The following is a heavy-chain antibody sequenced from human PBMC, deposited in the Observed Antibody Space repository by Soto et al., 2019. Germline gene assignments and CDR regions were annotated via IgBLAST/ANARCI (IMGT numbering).Heavy chain of an antibody. CDR1: GFTFSSYW. CDR2: INSDGSST. D-gene: IGHD3-9*01. CDR3: AHPGIRLRYFDWLPVDRDAFDI. J-gene: IGHJ3*02. Sequence: PGGSLRLSCAASGFTFSSYWMHWVRQAPGKGLVWVSRINSDGSSTSYADSVKGRFTISRDNAKNTLYLQMNSLRAEDTAVYYCAHPGIRLRYFDWLPVDRDAFDIWGQGTMVTVSS. V-gene: IGHV3-74*01.